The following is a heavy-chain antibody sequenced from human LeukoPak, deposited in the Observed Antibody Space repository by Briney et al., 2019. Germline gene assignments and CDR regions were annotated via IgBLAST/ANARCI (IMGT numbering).Heavy chain of an antibody. Sequence: ASVKVSCKASGYTFTSYGISWVRQAPGQGLEWMGWISAYNGNTNYAQKLQGRVTMTEDTSTSTVCMELSSLRSEDTAVYYCATERKRYYYGSGSHTYFDYWGQGTLVTVSS. CDR2: ISAYNGNT. CDR1: GYTFTSYG. J-gene: IGHJ4*02. D-gene: IGHD3-10*01. V-gene: IGHV1-18*01. CDR3: ATERKRYYYGSGSHTYFDY.